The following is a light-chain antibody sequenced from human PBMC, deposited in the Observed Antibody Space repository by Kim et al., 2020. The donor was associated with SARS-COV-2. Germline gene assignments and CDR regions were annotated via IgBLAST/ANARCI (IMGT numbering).Light chain of an antibody. CDR1: SSNIGSNY. V-gene: IGLV1-47*01. J-gene: IGLJ3*02. CDR2: RNN. CDR3: AAWDDSLSGWV. Sequence: GQRVTLSCSGSSSNIGSNYVYWYQHLPGTAPKLLMYRNNQRPSGVPDRFSGSKSGTSASLGINGLRSEDEADYHCAAWDDSLSGWVFGGGTQLTVL.